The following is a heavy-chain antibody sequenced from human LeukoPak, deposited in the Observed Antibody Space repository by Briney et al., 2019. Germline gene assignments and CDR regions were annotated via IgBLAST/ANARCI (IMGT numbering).Heavy chain of an antibody. V-gene: IGHV1-8*01. CDR3: SRGPRFDP. CDR1: GYSFNIYE. J-gene: IGHJ5*02. CDR2: VNPNSGDT. Sequence: ASVKVSCKTSGYSFNIYEINWVRQATGQGLEWMGWVNPNSGDTDYAQKFQGRLTMTKNTSISTAYMELSGLRLEDTAVYYCSRGPRFDPWGQGTQVTVSS.